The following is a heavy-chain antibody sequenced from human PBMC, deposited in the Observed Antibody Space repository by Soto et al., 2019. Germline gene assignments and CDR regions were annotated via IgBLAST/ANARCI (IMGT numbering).Heavy chain of an antibody. CDR1: GFTFSNHA. CDR2: IRGGGGST. CDR3: AKDHNDRSGYYYDV. J-gene: IGHJ4*02. V-gene: IGHV3-23*01. D-gene: IGHD3-22*01. Sequence: GCLRLSCAASGFTFSNHAMHWVRQTPGKGREWAAAIRGGGGSTSYADAVKGRFTISRDNSKNTLYLQMNSQRAEDTAVYYCAKDHNDRSGYYYDVWGQGTLVTVSS.